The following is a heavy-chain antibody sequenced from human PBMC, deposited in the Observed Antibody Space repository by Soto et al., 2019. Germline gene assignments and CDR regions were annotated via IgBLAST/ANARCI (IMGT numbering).Heavy chain of an antibody. Sequence: PSETLSLTCAVSGGSISSGGYSWSWIRQPPGKGLEWIGYIYHSGSTYYNPSLKSRVTISVDRSKNQFSLKLSSVTAADTAVYYCAGRYCSGGSCYALDDRIYYGMDVWGQGTTVTVSS. D-gene: IGHD2-15*01. J-gene: IGHJ6*02. CDR3: AGRYCSGGSCYALDDRIYYGMDV. V-gene: IGHV4-30-2*01. CDR1: GGSISSGGYS. CDR2: IYHSGST.